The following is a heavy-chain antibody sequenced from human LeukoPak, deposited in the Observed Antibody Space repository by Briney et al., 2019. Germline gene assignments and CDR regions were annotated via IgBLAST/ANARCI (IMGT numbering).Heavy chain of an antibody. CDR3: ARALRETVTTGYGMDV. V-gene: IGHV3-33*05. CDR1: GFTFSSYG. D-gene: IGHD4-17*01. CDR2: ISYDGSNK. J-gene: IGHJ6*02. Sequence: GGSLRLSCAASGFTFSSYGMHWVRQAPGKGLEWVAVISYDGSNKYYADSVKGRFTISRDNAKNTLYLQMNSLRPEDMAVYYCARALRETVTTGYGMDVWGQGTTVTVSS.